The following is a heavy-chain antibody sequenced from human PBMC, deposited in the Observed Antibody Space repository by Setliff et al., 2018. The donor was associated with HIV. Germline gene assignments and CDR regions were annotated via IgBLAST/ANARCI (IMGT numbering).Heavy chain of an antibody. CDR3: ARAGYLPHYFDS. CDR1: GYTFTTYD. Sequence: ASVKVSCKASGYTFTTYDISWVRQAPGQGLEWLGWIGGYNANTYYAQKFQGRVTFTRDTSASTAYMELSSPRSEDTAVYYCARAGYLPHYFDSWGQGTLVTVSS. V-gene: IGHV1-18*01. CDR2: IGGYNANT. D-gene: IGHD2-15*01. J-gene: IGHJ4*02.